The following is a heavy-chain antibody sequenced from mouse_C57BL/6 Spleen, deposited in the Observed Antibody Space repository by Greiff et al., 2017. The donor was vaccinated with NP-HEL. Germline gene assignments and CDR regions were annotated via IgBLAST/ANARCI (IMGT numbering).Heavy chain of an antibody. D-gene: IGHD2-4*01. J-gene: IGHJ2*01. Sequence: VKLQESGPELVKPGASVKISCKASGYAFSSSWMNWVKQRPGKGLEWIGRIYPGDGDTNYNGKFKGKATLTADKSSSTAYMQLSSLTSEDSAVYFCARFDYDHYFDYWGQGTTLTVSS. V-gene: IGHV1-82*01. CDR2: IYPGDGDT. CDR1: GYAFSSSW. CDR3: ARFDYDHYFDY.